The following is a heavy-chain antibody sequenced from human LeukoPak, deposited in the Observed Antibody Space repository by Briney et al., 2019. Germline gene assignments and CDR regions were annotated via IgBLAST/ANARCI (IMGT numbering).Heavy chain of an antibody. D-gene: IGHD2-2*01. Sequence: SGTLSLTCAVSGYSISSGYYWGWIRQPPGKGLEWIGSIYHSGSTYYNPSLKSRVTISVDTSKNQFSLKLSSVTAADTAVYYCARDRGSLGYCSSTSCYGVDPWGQGTLVTVSS. CDR2: IYHSGST. V-gene: IGHV4-38-2*02. CDR1: GYSISSGYY. J-gene: IGHJ5*02. CDR3: ARDRGSLGYCSSTSCYGVDP.